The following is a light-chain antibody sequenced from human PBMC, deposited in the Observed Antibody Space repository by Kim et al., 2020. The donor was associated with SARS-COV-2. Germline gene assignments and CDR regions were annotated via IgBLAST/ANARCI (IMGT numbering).Light chain of an antibody. CDR1: SLRSYY. CDR3: NSRDSSGNHQVV. V-gene: IGLV3-19*01. Sequence: SSELTQDPAVSVALGQTVRITCQGDSLRSYYASWYQQKPGQAPVLVIYGKNNRPSGIPDRFSGSSSGNTASLTITGAQAEDEADYYCNSRDSSGNHQVVFGGGTQPTVL. J-gene: IGLJ3*02. CDR2: GKN.